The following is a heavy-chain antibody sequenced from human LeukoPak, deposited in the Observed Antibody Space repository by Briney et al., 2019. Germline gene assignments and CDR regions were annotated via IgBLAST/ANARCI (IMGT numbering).Heavy chain of an antibody. CDR1: GGSFSGYY. D-gene: IGHD2-21*01. J-gene: IGHJ4*02. V-gene: IGHV4-34*01. Sequence: SETLSLTCAVYGGSFSGYYWSWIRQPPGKGLEWIGEINHSGSTNYNPSLKSRVTISVDTSKNQFSLKLSSVTAADTAVYYCARGFHIAPDYWGQGTLVTVSS. CDR3: ARGFHIAPDY. CDR2: INHSGST.